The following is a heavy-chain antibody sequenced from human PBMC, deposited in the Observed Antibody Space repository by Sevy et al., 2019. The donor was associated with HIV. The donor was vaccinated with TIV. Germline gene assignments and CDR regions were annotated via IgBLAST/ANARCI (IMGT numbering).Heavy chain of an antibody. Sequence: GGSLRLSCAASGFTFSSYRMTWVRQAPGKGLEWVSCISSTSGYINYADSVKGRFTISRDNAKNLLYLQMDSLRAEDTAVYYCARAVPEIWTWRSDYWGQGTLVTVSS. J-gene: IGHJ4*02. V-gene: IGHV3-21*01. CDR2: ISSTSGYI. CDR1: GFTFSSYR. D-gene: IGHD3-10*01. CDR3: ARAVPEIWTWRSDY.